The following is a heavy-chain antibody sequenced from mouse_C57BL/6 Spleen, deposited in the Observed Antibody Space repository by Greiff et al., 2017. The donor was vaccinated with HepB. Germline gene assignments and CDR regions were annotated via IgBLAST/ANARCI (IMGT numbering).Heavy chain of an antibody. CDR1: GYTFTDYE. CDR3: THYYYAMDY. J-gene: IGHJ4*01. V-gene: IGHV1-15*01. CDR2: IDPETGGT. Sequence: QVQRQQSGAELVRPGASVTLSCKASGYTFTDYEMHWVKQTPVHGLEWIGAIDPETGGTAYNQKFKGKAILTADKSSSTAYMELRSLTSEDSAVYYCTHYYYAMDYWGQGTSVTVSS.